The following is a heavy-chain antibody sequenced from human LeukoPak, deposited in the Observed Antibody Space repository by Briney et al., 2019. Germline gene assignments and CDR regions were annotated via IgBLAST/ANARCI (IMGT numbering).Heavy chain of an antibody. J-gene: IGHJ4*02. Sequence: ASVKVSCKASGYSFTGYYMHWVRQAPGQGLEWMAWINPNSGGTNYAQKFQGRVTMTRDPSITTAYMQLRWLRSDDTAVYYCARATSGSSGYGSDYWGQGTLVTVSS. CDR1: GYSFTGYY. CDR3: ARATSGSSGYGSDY. V-gene: IGHV1-2*02. CDR2: INPNSGGT. D-gene: IGHD5-12*01.